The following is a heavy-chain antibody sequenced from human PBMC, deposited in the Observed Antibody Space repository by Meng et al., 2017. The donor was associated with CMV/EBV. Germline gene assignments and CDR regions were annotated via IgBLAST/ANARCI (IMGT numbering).Heavy chain of an antibody. J-gene: IGHJ4*02. V-gene: IGHV3-48*04. CDR1: GFTFSSYS. Sequence: GESLKISCAASGFTFSSYSMNWVRQAPGKGLEWVSYISSSSSTIYYADSVKGRFTIPRDNAKNSLYLQMNSLRAEDTAVYYCARGWNYVDQRVFDYWGQGTLVTVSS. CDR2: ISSSSSTI. D-gene: IGHD1-7*01. CDR3: ARGWNYVDQRVFDY.